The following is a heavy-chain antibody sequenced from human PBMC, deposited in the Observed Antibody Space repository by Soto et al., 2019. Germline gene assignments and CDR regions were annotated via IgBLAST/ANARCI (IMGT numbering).Heavy chain of an antibody. CDR2: ISSSSSYI. J-gene: IGHJ5*02. D-gene: IGHD6-13*01. V-gene: IGHV3-21*01. Sequence: GGSLRLSCAASGFTFSSYSMNWVRQAPGKGLEWVSSISSSSSYIYYADSVKGRFTISRDNAKNSLYLQMNSLRAEDTAVYYCARAGIAAAGPNWFDPWGQGTLVTVSS. CDR3: ARAGIAAAGPNWFDP. CDR1: GFTFSSYS.